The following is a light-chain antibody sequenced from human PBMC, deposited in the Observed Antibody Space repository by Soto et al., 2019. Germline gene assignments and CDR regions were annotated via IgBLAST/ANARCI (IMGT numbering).Light chain of an antibody. J-gene: IGLJ2*01. CDR2: DVS. CDR3: SSYTSSSTRV. V-gene: IGLV2-14*01. CDR1: SSDVGGYNY. Sequence: QSAPTQPASVSGSPGQSITISCTGTSSDVGGYNYVSWYQQHPGKAPKLMIYDVSNRPSGVSNRFSGSKSGNTASLTISGLQAEDEADYYCSSYTSSSTRVFGGGTKLTVL.